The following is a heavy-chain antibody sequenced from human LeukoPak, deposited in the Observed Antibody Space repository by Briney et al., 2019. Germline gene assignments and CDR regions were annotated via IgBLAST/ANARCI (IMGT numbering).Heavy chain of an antibody. CDR3: AKTMTYYDFWTGSYNWFDP. Sequence: ASVKVSCKASGYTFTGYSLHWVRQAPGQGLEWMGWINPNSGGTSYAQKFQGRVTMTRDTSINTAYMELSRLRYDDTAVYYCAKTMTYYDFWTGSYNWFDPWGQGTLVTVSS. CDR1: GYTFTGYS. CDR2: INPNSGGT. V-gene: IGHV1-2*02. J-gene: IGHJ5*02. D-gene: IGHD3/OR15-3a*01.